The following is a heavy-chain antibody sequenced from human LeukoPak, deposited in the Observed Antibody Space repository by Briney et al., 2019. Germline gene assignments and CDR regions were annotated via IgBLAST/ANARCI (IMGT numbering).Heavy chain of an antibody. CDR2: IYSGGNT. V-gene: IGHV3-66*01. CDR3: AICFTDGDCEY. CDR1: GFTVSTYY. Sequence: GGSLRLSCAASGFTVSTYYVSWVRQAPGKGPEWVSVIYSGGNTYYADFVKARFTISRDNSKNTVYLQMNSLRAEDTAVYYCAICFTDGDCEYWGQGTLVTVSS. D-gene: IGHD4-17*01. J-gene: IGHJ4*02.